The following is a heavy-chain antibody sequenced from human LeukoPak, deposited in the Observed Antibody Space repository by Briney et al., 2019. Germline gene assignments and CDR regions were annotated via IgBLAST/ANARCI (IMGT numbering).Heavy chain of an antibody. CDR2: IKQDGSEK. CDR1: GFTFSSYW. Sequence: HLGGSLRLSCAASGFTFSSYWMSWVRQAPGKGLEWVANIKQDGSEKYYVDSVKGRFTISRDNAKNSLYLQMNSLRAEDTAVYYCAKVMYGDPTYFDYWGQGTLVTVSS. D-gene: IGHD3-10*02. V-gene: IGHV3-7*01. J-gene: IGHJ4*02. CDR3: AKVMYGDPTYFDY.